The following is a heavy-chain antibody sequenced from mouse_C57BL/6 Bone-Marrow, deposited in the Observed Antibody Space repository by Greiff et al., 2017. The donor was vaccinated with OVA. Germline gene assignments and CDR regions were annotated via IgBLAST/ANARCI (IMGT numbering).Heavy chain of an antibody. J-gene: IGHJ3*01. CDR2: IYPGDGDT. V-gene: IGHV1-80*01. Sequence: VQLQESGADLVKPEASVKISCKASGYAFSNYWMNWVKQRPGKGLEWIGQIYPGDGDTNCNGKFKGKATLTADKSSSTAYMHLSSLTSEDSAVYYCARGAYWGQGTLVTVSA. CDR3: ARGAY. CDR1: GYAFSNYW.